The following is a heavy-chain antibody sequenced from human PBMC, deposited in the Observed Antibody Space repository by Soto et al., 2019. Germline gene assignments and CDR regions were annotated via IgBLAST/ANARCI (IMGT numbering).Heavy chain of an antibody. V-gene: IGHV2-70*01. CDR2: IDWEEEK. Sequence: SGPTLVNPKQTLILTCAFSGFSLSRKGMSVSWIRQPPGKALEFLALIDWEEEKFSSPSLRTRLTVSKDTSKSQVVLTLTNVDPVDAATYYCTRSNNWNYEYYFDYWGQGTLVTVSS. D-gene: IGHD1-7*01. CDR1: GFSLSRKGMS. CDR3: TRSNNWNYEYYFDY. J-gene: IGHJ4*02.